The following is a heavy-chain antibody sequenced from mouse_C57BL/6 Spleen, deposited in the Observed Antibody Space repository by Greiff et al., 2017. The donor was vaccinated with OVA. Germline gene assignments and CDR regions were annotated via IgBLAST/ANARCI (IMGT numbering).Heavy chain of an antibody. J-gene: IGHJ2*01. V-gene: IGHV5-17*01. D-gene: IGHD1-1*01. CDR3: AGRVITTVVADYFDY. Sequence: EVHLVESGGGLVKPGGSLKLSCAASGFTFSDYGMHWVRQAPEKGLEWVAYISSGSSTIYYADTVKGRFTISRDNAKNTLFLQMTSLRSEDTAMYYCAGRVITTVVADYFDYWGQGTTLTVSS. CDR2: ISSGSSTI. CDR1: GFTFSDYG.